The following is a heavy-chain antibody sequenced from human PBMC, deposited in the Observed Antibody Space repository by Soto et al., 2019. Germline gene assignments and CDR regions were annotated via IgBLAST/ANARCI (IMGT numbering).Heavy chain of an antibody. V-gene: IGHV3-23*01. D-gene: IGHD1-26*01. CDR3: SQARTWEGSDY. CDR1: GFTFSSYA. CDR2: ISGSGDNT. Sequence: EVQLLESGGGLVQPGGSLRLSCAASGFTFSSYAMSWVRQAPGTGLEWVSTISGSGDNTYYADSVKGRFTISRDNSKNTLYLQMNSLRAEDTAVYFYSQARTWEGSDYWGQGTLVTVSS. J-gene: IGHJ4*02.